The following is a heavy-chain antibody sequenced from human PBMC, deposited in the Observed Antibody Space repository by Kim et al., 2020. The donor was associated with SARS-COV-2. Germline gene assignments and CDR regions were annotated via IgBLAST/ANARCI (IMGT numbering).Heavy chain of an antibody. J-gene: IGHJ3*01. Sequence: GGSLRLSCAASGFTFSNYAMSWVRQAPGKGLEWVSYISGGGAGTYYADSVRGRCTISRDNSRNTVSLQLNSLRTEDTAIYYCAKCHSSWWGDAFDVWGLGTMVTVSS. CDR3: AKCHSSWWGDAFDV. V-gene: IGHV3-23*01. CDR2: ISGGGAGT. CDR1: GFTFSNYA. D-gene: IGHD2-15*01.